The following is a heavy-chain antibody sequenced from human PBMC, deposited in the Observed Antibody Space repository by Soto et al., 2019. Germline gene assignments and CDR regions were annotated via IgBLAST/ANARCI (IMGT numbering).Heavy chain of an antibody. CDR3: ARDLDKGYYFDY. Sequence: PGGSLRLSCAASGFTFSSYGMHWVRQAPGKGLEWVAVIWYDGSNKYYADSVKGRFTISRDNSKNTLYLQMNSLRAEDTAVYYCARDLDKGYYFDYWGQGTLVTVSS. D-gene: IGHD3-22*01. CDR2: IWYDGSNK. V-gene: IGHV3-33*01. CDR1: GFTFSSYG. J-gene: IGHJ4*02.